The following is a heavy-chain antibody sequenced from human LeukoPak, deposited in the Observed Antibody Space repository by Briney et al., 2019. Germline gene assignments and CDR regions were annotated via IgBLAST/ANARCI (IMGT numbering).Heavy chain of an antibody. CDR1: GFTFSSYA. Sequence: TGGSLRLSCAASGFTFSSYAMSWVRQAPGKGLEWVSAISGSGGSTYYADSVKGRFTISRDNSKNTLYLQMNSLRAEDTAVYYCAAIDILTGYYVPEDGMDVWGQGTTVTVSS. J-gene: IGHJ6*02. D-gene: IGHD3-9*01. V-gene: IGHV3-23*01. CDR3: AAIDILTGYYVPEDGMDV. CDR2: ISGSGGST.